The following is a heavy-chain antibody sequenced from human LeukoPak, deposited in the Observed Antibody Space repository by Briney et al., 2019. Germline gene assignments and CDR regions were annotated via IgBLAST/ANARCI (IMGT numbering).Heavy chain of an antibody. J-gene: IGHJ4*02. CDR3: AINLRDGGDYFDY. CDR1: GGTFSSYA. V-gene: IGHV1-69*04. D-gene: IGHD5-24*01. Sequence: GASVKLSCKASGGTFSSYAISWVRQAPGQGLEWMGRIIPIFGLTNYAQNFQGRFTITADKSTSTAYMELSSLRSEDTAVYYCAINLRDGGDYFDYWGQGTLVTVSS. CDR2: IIPIFGLT.